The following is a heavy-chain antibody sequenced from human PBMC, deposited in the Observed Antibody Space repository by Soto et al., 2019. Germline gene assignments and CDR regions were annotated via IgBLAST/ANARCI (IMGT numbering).Heavy chain of an antibody. CDR2: ISYDGSNK. D-gene: IGHD2-15*01. CDR1: GFTFSSYA. Sequence: GGSLRLSCAASGFTFSSYAMHWVRQAPGKGLEWVAVISYDGSNKYYADSVKGRFTISRDNSKNTLYLQMNSLRAEDTAVYYCARDGQAVVVAANIDYWGQGTLVTVSS. V-gene: IGHV3-30-3*01. J-gene: IGHJ4*02. CDR3: ARDGQAVVVAANIDY.